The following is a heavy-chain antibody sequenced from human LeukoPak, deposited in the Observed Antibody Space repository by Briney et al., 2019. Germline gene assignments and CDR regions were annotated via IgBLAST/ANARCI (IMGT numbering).Heavy chain of an antibody. CDR2: ISYDGSNK. J-gene: IGHJ4*02. D-gene: IGHD4-17*01. CDR3: ARTATVTTAFDY. V-gene: IGHV3-30*04. Sequence: GGSLRLSCAASGFTFSSYAMHWVRQAPGKGLEWVAVISYDGSNKYYADSVKGRFTISRDNSKNTLYLQMNSLRAEDTAVYYCARTATVTTAFDYWGQGALVTVSS. CDR1: GFTFSSYA.